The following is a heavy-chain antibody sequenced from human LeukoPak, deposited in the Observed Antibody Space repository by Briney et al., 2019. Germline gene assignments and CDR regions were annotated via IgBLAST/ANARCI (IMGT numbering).Heavy chain of an antibody. CDR2: IYYSGST. J-gene: IGHJ3*02. D-gene: IGHD6-6*01. Sequence: SETLSLTCTVSGGSISSYYWSWIRQPPGKGLEWTGYIYYSGSTNYNPSLKSRVTISVDTSKNQFSLKLSSVTAADTAVYYCARDRRGDAFDIWGQGTMVTVSS. CDR1: GGSISSYY. V-gene: IGHV4-59*12. CDR3: ARDRRGDAFDI.